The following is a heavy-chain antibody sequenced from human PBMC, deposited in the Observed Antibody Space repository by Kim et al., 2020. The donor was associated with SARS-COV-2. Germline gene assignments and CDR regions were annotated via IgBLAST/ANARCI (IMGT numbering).Heavy chain of an antibody. CDR1: GFTFSSYS. CDR2: ISSSSSYI. D-gene: IGHD2-15*01. Sequence: GGSLRLSCAASGFTFSSYSMNWVRQAPGKGLEWVSSISSSSSYIYYADSVKGRFTISRDNAKNSLYLQMNSLRAEDTAVYYCARDHIVVVVAAPGYYYYYGMDVWGQGTTVTVSS. CDR3: ARDHIVVVVAAPGYYYYYGMDV. V-gene: IGHV3-21*01. J-gene: IGHJ6*02.